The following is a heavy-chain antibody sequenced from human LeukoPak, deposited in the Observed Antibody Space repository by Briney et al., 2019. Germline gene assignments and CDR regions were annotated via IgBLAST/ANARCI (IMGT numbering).Heavy chain of an antibody. V-gene: IGHV3-74*01. CDR2: INSDGSST. D-gene: IGHD5-18*01. Sequence: GGSLRLSCAASGFTFSSYWMHWVRHAPGKGLVWVSRINSDGSSTRYADSVKGRFTISRDNAKNTLYLQMNSLRAEDTAVYYCATALDTAMAYDAFDIWGQGTMVTVSS. J-gene: IGHJ3*02. CDR1: GFTFSSYW. CDR3: ATALDTAMAYDAFDI.